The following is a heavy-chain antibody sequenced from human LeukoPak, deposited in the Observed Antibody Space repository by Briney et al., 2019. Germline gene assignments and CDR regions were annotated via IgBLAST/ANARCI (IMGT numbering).Heavy chain of an antibody. Sequence: SETLSLTCTVSGGSISSYYWSWIRQPPGKGLEWIGEINHSGSTNYNPSLKSRVTISVDTSKNQFSLKLSSVTAADTAVYYCARQTNLTGELDYWGQGTLVTVSS. CDR1: GGSISSYY. CDR3: ARQTNLTGELDY. CDR2: INHSGST. V-gene: IGHV4-34*01. J-gene: IGHJ4*02. D-gene: IGHD3-10*01.